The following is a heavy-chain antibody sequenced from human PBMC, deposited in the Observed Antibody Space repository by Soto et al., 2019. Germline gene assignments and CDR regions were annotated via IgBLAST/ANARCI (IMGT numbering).Heavy chain of an antibody. CDR1: GGTFSSYT. Sequence: QVQLVQSGAEVKKPGSSVKVSCKASGGTFSSYTISWVRQAPGQGLEWMGRIIPILGIANYAQKFQGRVTITADKSPSTAYMELSSLRYEDTAVYYCAREQEPTTTNWFAPWGQGTLVTVSS. D-gene: IGHD1-1*01. J-gene: IGHJ5*02. CDR2: IIPILGIA. V-gene: IGHV1-69*08. CDR3: AREQEPTTTNWFAP.